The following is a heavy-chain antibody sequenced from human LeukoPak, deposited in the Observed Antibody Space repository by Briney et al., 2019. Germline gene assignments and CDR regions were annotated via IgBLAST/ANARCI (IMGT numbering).Heavy chain of an antibody. J-gene: IGHJ5*02. CDR2: IGSTSDTI. Sequence: PGGSLRLSCATSGFIFSNYRMNWVRQAPGKGLEWVSYIGSTSDTIYYVDSVKGRFTISRDNAKNSLYLQMNSLRVDDTAVYYCTRELASWGQGTLVTVSS. CDR1: GFIFSNYR. V-gene: IGHV3-48*01. CDR3: TRELAS.